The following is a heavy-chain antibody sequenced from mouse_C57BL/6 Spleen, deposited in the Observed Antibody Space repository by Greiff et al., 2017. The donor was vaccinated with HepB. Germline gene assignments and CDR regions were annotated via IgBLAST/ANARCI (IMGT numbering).Heavy chain of an antibody. Sequence: QVQLKQSGPGLVQPSQSLSITCTVSGFSLTSYGVHWVRQSPGKGLEWLGVIWSGGSTDYNAAFISRLSISKDNSKSQVFFKMNSLQADDTAIYYCARNVDYYGNNYYAMDCWGQGTSVTVSS. D-gene: IGHD2-1*01. CDR1: GFSLTSYG. CDR3: ARNVDYYGNNYYAMDC. V-gene: IGHV2-2*01. CDR2: IWSGGST. J-gene: IGHJ4*01.